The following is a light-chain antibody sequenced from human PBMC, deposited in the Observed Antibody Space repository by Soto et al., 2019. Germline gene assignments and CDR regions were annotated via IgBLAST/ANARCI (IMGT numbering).Light chain of an antibody. CDR2: LTS. V-gene: IGKV2-28*01. J-gene: IGKJ3*01. CDR1: QSLLHSDGYNY. Sequence: DIVMTQSPLSLPVTPGEPTSISCRSSQSLLHSDGYNYLDWYLQKPGQSPRLLIYLTSKRASGVPDRFSGSGSGTDFILIISRVEAEDVGVYYCMQCLQTLPTFGPGTKVHIK. CDR3: MQCLQTLPT.